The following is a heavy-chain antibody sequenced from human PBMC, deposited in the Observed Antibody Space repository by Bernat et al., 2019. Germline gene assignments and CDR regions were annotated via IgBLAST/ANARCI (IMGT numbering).Heavy chain of an antibody. D-gene: IGHD2-21*02. CDR1: GFTFSNYA. V-gene: IGHV3-23*01. CDR2: ISGSGDST. Sequence: EVQLLESGGGLVQPGGSLRLSCAASGFTFSNYAMSWVRQAPGKGLEWVSTISGSGDSTYYADSVKGRFTISRDNSKNTLFLQMNSLRAEDTDLYYCAKDRRVVTGVGRQNFDHWGQGSLVTVSS. CDR3: AKDRRVVTGVGRQNFDH. J-gene: IGHJ4*02.